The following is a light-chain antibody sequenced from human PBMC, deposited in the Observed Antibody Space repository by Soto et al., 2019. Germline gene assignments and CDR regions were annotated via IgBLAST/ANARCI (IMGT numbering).Light chain of an antibody. CDR1: SSDVGSYNL. Sequence: QSALTQPASVSGSPGQSITISCTGTSSDVGSYNLVSWYQQHPGKAPKLMIYEGSKRPSGVSNRFSGSKSGNTASLTISGLQAEDEADYYCCSYAGPREVFGGGTQLTVL. CDR3: CSYAGPREV. V-gene: IGLV2-23*01. CDR2: EGS. J-gene: IGLJ2*01.